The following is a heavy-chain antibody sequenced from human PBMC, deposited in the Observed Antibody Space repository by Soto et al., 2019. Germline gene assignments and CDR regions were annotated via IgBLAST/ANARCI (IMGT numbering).Heavy chain of an antibody. CDR2: INPGYGNT. J-gene: IGHJ3*02. D-gene: IGHD5-18*01. CDR3: ARDSYGFAFDI. Sequence: ASVKVSCKSSGYSFTNYVMHWVRQAPGQRLEWMGWINPGYGNTKYSQKFQGRVTITRDTSASTAYMELRSLRSDDTAVYYCARDSYGFAFDIWGQGTMVTV. CDR1: GYSFTNYV. V-gene: IGHV1-3*01.